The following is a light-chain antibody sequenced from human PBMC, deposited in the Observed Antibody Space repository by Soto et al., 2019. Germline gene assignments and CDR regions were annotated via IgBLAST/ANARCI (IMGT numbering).Light chain of an antibody. Sequence: QSVLTQPASVSGSPGQSITISCTGTSSDIGDYNYVSWYQQHPGKAPKLMIYDVGNRPSGVSNRFSGSKSGNTASLTISGLRVEDEADYYCSSYRSRSTVVFGGGTKLTVL. J-gene: IGLJ2*01. CDR3: SSYRSRSTVV. CDR1: SSDIGDYNY. V-gene: IGLV2-14*03. CDR2: DVG.